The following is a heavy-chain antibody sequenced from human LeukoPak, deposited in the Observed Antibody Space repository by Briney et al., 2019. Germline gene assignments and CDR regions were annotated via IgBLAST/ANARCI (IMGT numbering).Heavy chain of an antibody. CDR2: INHSGST. V-gene: IGHV4-34*01. CDR3: AREVLLNYFDY. J-gene: IGHJ4*02. CDR1: GGSFTGYY. D-gene: IGHD2-21*01. Sequence: SETLSLTCADYGGSFTGYYWSWVRQPPGKGLEWIGEINHSGSTNYNPSLKSRVTISVDTSNNQFSLHLNSVTAADTAVYYCAREVLLNYFDYWGQGTLVTVSS.